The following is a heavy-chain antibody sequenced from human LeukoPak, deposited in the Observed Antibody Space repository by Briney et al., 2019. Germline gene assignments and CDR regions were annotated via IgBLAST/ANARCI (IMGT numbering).Heavy chain of an antibody. J-gene: IGHJ4*02. V-gene: IGHV3-9*01. CDR3: AKAGGILTGFIID. D-gene: IGHD3-9*01. Sequence: PGGSLRLSCAASGFIFDDYAMHWVRQAPGKSLEWVAGISWNRDKINYADSVKGRFTISRDNAKNSLFLQMDSLRPEDTALYYCAKAGGILTGFIIDWGQGALVTVSS. CDR2: ISWNRDKI. CDR1: GFIFDDYA.